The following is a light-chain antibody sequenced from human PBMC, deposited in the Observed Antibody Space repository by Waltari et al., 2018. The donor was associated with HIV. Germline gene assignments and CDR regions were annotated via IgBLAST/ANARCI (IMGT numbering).Light chain of an antibody. CDR1: QSISSN. V-gene: IGKV3-15*01. CDR3: QHYNNWPPWT. J-gene: IGKJ1*01. Sequence: EIVMTQSPATLSVFPGESATLSCRASQSISSNLAWYQQKPGQAPRLLIYGANTRATGVPARFSGSGSGTEFTLTISSLQSEDFAIYYCQHYNNWPPWTFGQGTKVEIK. CDR2: GAN.